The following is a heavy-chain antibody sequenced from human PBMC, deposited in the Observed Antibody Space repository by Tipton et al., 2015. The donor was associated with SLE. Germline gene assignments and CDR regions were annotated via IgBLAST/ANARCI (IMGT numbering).Heavy chain of an antibody. CDR3: ARNIEWELLRWFDP. Sequence: TLSLTCTISGGSVGESHWSWIRQPPGKGLEWIGYIHYRGRTDYSPSLKSRVSISVDTSKNQFSLKLDSVTAADTAVYYCARNIEWELLRWFDPWGQGTLVTVSS. CDR2: IHYRGRT. J-gene: IGHJ5*02. CDR1: GGSVGESH. V-gene: IGHV4-59*08. D-gene: IGHD1-26*01.